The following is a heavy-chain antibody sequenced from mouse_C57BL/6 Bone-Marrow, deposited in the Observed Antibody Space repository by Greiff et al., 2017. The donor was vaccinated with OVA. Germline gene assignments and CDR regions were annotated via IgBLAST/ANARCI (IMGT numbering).Heavy chain of an antibody. Sequence: VQLQQSGAELVRPGSSVKMSCKTSGYTFTSYGINWVKQRPGQGLEWIGYIYIGNGYTNYKEKFKGKATLTLDTSSSTASMQLSSLTSEDSAIYVYARDGTGRGDYWGQGTSVTVSS. D-gene: IGHD4-1*01. J-gene: IGHJ4*01. V-gene: IGHV1-58*01. CDR2: IYIGNGYT. CDR3: ARDGTGRGDY. CDR1: GYTFTSYG.